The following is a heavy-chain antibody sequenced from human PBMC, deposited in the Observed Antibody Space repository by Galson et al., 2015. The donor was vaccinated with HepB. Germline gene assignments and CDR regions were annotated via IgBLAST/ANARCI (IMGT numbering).Heavy chain of an antibody. J-gene: IGHJ6*02. V-gene: IGHV3-21*01. CDR3: ARGGCSGGSCYSFGKYYYAMDV. CDR1: GFTFSNFN. D-gene: IGHD2-15*01. CDR2: ITSSSSYI. Sequence: SLRLSCAASGFTFSNFNMNWVRQAPGKGLEWVSSITSSSSYIYYADSVKGRSTISRDNAKNSLYVLMNSLRAEDTAVYFCARGGCSGGSCYSFGKYYYAMDVWGRGTTVTVSS.